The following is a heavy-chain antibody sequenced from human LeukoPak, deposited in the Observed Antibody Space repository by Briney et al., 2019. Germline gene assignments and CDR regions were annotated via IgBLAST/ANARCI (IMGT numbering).Heavy chain of an antibody. Sequence: GGSLRLSCAASGFSFSNYAMTWVRQAPGKGLEWVSAISGSGGNTFSADSVKGRFTISRDNSNNTLFLQMNSLRAEDTAVYYCARDALGIAAAGNFDYWGQGTLVTVSS. D-gene: IGHD6-13*01. CDR1: GFSFSNYA. CDR3: ARDALGIAAAGNFDY. J-gene: IGHJ4*02. V-gene: IGHV3-23*01. CDR2: ISGSGGNT.